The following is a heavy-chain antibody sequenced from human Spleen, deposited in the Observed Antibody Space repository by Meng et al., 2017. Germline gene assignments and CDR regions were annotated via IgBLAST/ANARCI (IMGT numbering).Heavy chain of an antibody. J-gene: IGHJ3*02. CDR3: ARSFYDILTGRPDAFDI. CDR1: GFTFSGHW. Sequence: GESLKISCAASGFTFSGHWMHWVRQAPGKGLVWVSRINTDGSTTTYADSVKGRFTISRHNSKNTLYLQMNSLRAEDTAVYYCARSFYDILTGRPDAFDIWGQGTMVTVSS. V-gene: IGHV3-74*01. D-gene: IGHD3-9*01. CDR2: INTDGSTT.